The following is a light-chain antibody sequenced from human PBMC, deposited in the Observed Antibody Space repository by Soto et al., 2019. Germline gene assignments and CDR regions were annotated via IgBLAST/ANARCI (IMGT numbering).Light chain of an antibody. Sequence: EIVLTQSPGTLSLSPGERATLPCRASQSVSNNYLALYQQKPGQAPRILIYGASNRDTGIPDRFSGSRSGTDFTLPINNLEPEDFSVYYCQQYGSLPFTFGLGTRLEIK. CDR1: QSVSNNY. CDR3: QQYGSLPFT. CDR2: GAS. V-gene: IGKV3-20*01. J-gene: IGKJ5*01.